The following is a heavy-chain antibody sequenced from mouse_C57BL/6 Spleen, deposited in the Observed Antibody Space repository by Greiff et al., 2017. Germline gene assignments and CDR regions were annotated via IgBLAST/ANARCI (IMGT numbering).Heavy chain of an antibody. J-gene: IGHJ2*01. CDR2: ILPGSGST. V-gene: IGHV1-9*01. CDR1: GYTFTGYW. CDR3: AGYDGY. D-gene: IGHD2-3*01. Sequence: LVESGAELMKPGASVKLSCKATGYTFTGYWIEWVKQRPGHGLEWIGEILPGSGSTNYPEKFKGKATFTADTSSTTAYMQLSSLTTEYSAIYYCAGYDGYWGKGTTL.